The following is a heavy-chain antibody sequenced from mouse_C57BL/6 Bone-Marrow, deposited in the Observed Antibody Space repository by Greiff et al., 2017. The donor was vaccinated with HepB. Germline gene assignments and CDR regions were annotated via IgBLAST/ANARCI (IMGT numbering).Heavy chain of an antibody. J-gene: IGHJ2*01. Sequence: VQLQESGAELARPGASVKMSCKASGYTFTSYTMHWVKQRPGQGLEWIGYINPSSGYTKYNQKFKDKATLTADKSSSTAYMQLSSLTSEDSAVYYCARWFSTDYWGQGTTLTVSS. CDR2: INPSSGYT. CDR3: ARWFSTDY. CDR1: GYTFTSYT. V-gene: IGHV1-4*01. D-gene: IGHD1-1*01.